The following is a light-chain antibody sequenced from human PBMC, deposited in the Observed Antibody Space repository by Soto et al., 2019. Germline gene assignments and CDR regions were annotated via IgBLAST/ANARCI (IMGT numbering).Light chain of an antibody. V-gene: IGLV2-14*01. CDR2: EVS. Sequence: QSALTQPASVSGSPGQSITISCTGTSSDVGGYNYVSWYQQHPGKAPKPMIYEVSNRPSGGSNRFSGSKSGNTASLTIPGLQAEDEADYYCSSYTSSITYVFGTGTKLTVL. CDR3: SSYTSSITYV. CDR1: SSDVGGYNY. J-gene: IGLJ1*01.